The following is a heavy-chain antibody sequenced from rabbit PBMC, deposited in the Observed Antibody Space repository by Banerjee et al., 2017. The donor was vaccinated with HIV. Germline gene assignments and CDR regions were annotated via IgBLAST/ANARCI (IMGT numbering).Heavy chain of an antibody. J-gene: IGHJ6*01. Sequence: QEQLVESGGGLVKPGASLTLTCTASGIDFSSHYYMSRVRQSPGKGLEWIACIYTGSSGSTYYASWAKGRFTISKTSSTTVTLQMISLTVADTATYFCAREADGYAGYINLWGPGTLVTVS. V-gene: IGHV1S45*01. CDR2: IYTGSSGST. CDR1: GIDFSSHYY. D-gene: IGHD6-1*01. CDR3: AREADGYAGYINL.